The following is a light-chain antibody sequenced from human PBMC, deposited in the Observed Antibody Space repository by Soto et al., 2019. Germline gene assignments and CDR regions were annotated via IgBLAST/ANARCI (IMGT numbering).Light chain of an antibody. CDR3: CSYAGTYTQWV. CDR1: SSDVGGYNY. V-gene: IGLV2-11*01. J-gene: IGLJ3*02. Sequence: QSVLTQPRSVSGSPGQSVTISCTGTSSDVGGYNYVSWYQQHPGKAPKLVIYDVSKRPSGVPDRFPGSKSGNTASLTVSGLQAEDEADYSCCSYAGTYTQWVFGGGTKLTVL. CDR2: DVS.